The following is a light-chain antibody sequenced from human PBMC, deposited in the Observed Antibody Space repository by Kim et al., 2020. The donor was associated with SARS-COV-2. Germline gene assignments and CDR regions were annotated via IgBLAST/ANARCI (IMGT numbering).Light chain of an antibody. V-gene: IGLV1-47*01. Sequence: GQRVTISCSGGASNIGSNYVYWYPQLPGTAPKLLIYRNYQRPSGVPDRFSGSKSGTSASLAISGLRSEDEADYYCAAWDDSLSGPLFGGGTQLTVL. CDR2: RNY. CDR3: AAWDDSLSGPL. CDR1: ASNIGSNY. J-gene: IGLJ2*01.